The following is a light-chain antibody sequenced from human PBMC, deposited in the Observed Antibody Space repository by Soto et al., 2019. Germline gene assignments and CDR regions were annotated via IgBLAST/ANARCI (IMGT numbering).Light chain of an antibody. CDR2: KDS. CDR3: QSADRSGTYV. Sequence: SYELTQPPSVSVSPGQTARITCSGDALPKQYAHWYQQKPGQAPVMVIYKDSERPSGIQERFSGSSSGITVTLTISGVQAEDEADYYCQSADRSGTYVFGTGTKAPS. CDR1: ALPKQY. J-gene: IGLJ1*01. V-gene: IGLV3-25*02.